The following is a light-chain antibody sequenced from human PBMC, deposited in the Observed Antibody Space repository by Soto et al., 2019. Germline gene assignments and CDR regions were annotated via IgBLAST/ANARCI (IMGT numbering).Light chain of an antibody. CDR2: EVS. J-gene: IGLJ1*01. CDR1: SSDVGAYNS. CDR3: SSYAGSNTVYV. Sequence: QAVVTQPPSASGSPGQSVTISCAGTSSDVGAYNSVSWYQQHPGKAPELMIYEVSKRPSGVPDRFSGSKSGNTASLTVSGLQAEDEADYYCSSYAGSNTVYVFGTGTKLTVL. V-gene: IGLV2-8*01.